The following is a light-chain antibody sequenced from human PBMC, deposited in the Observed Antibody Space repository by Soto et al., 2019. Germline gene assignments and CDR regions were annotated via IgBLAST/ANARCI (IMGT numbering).Light chain of an antibody. CDR1: QSVGSN. CDR2: GAS. J-gene: IGKJ2*01. Sequence: EIVMTQSPATLSVSPGERATVSCRASQSVGSNLAWYQQKPGQAPRLLIYGASTRATGIPARFTGSGSGTEFTLTISSLQSEDFALYYCQQYNTWPPYPFGQGTTLDLK. CDR3: QQYNTWPPYP. V-gene: IGKV3-15*01.